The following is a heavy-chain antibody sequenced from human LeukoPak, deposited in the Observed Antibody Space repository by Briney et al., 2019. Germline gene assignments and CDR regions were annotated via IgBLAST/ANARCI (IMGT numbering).Heavy chain of an antibody. CDR1: GGSISSNTYY. CDR3: AREARRDGYNPRGY. V-gene: IGHV4-39*02. J-gene: IGHJ4*02. D-gene: IGHD5-24*01. CDR2: INYSGST. Sequence: SETLSLTRTVSGGSISSNTYYWGWIRQPPGKGLEWIVSINYSGSTYYNPSLKSRVTISVDTSKNQFSLKLSSVPAADTAVYYCAREARRDGYNPRGYWGQGTLVTVSS.